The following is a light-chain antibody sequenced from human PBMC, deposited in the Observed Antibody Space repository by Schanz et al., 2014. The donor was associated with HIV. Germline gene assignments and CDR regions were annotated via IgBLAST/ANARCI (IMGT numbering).Light chain of an antibody. CDR1: GRDIGRYDY. CDR3: SSYTSSATVL. V-gene: IGLV2-14*03. Sequence: QSALTQPASVSGSPGQSITISCSGTGRDIGRYDYASRYQQVPGNVPRLLLYDVNSRPSGASNRFSGSKSGNTASLTISGLQAEDEADYYCSSYTSSATVLFGGGTKLTVL. J-gene: IGLJ2*01. CDR2: DVN.